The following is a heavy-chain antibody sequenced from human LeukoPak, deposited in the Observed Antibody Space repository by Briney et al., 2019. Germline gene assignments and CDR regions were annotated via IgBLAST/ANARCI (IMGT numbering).Heavy chain of an antibody. Sequence: ASVKVSCKASAYTFTSYGISWVRQAPGQGLEWMGWISAYNGNTNYAQKFQGRVTMTTDTSTSTAYMELTSLRSDDTAVYYCARASESGWREFDYWGQGTLVTVSS. J-gene: IGHJ4*02. CDR3: ARASESGWREFDY. V-gene: IGHV1-18*01. D-gene: IGHD6-19*01. CDR1: AYTFTSYG. CDR2: ISAYNGNT.